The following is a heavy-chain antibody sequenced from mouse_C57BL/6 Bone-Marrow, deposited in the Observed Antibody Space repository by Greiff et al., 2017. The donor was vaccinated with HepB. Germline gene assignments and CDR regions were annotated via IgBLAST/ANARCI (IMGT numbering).Heavy chain of an antibody. J-gene: IGHJ2*01. CDR1: GYAFTNYL. Sequence: QVQLKESGAELVRPGTSVKVSCKASGYAFTNYLIEWVKQRPGQGLEWIGVINPGSGGTNYNEKFKGKATLTADKSSSTAYMQLSSLTSEDSAVYFCAIGLHYGYFDYWGQGTTLTVSS. V-gene: IGHV1-54*01. CDR2: INPGSGGT. CDR3: AIGLHYGYFDY. D-gene: IGHD1-1*01.